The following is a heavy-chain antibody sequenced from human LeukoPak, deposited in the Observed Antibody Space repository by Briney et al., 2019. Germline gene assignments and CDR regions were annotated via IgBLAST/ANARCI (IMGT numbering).Heavy chain of an antibody. V-gene: IGHV3-15*01. D-gene: IGHD2-2*01. CDR3: TTDPSTIVVVPAAVTY. Sequence: MPGGSLRLSCAASGFTFSSYAMSWVRQAPGKGLEWVGRIKSKTDGGTTDYAAPVKGRFTISRDDSKNTLYLQMNSLKTEDTAVYYCTTDPSTIVVVPAAVTYWGQGTLVTVSS. CDR1: GFTFSSYA. J-gene: IGHJ4*02. CDR2: IKSKTDGGTT.